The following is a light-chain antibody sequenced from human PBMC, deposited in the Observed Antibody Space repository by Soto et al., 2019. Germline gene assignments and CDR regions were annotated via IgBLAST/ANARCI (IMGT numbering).Light chain of an antibody. V-gene: IGKV1-5*03. CDR3: QQYNTYPLT. J-gene: IGKJ4*01. CDR2: KAS. CDR1: QSISTW. Sequence: DIQMTQSPSTLSASVGDRVTITCRASQSISTWLAWYQQKPGKAPKLLIYKASNLEGGVPSRFSGSGSGTEFHITISRLQPDDFATYYCQQYNTYPLTFGGGTTVEIK.